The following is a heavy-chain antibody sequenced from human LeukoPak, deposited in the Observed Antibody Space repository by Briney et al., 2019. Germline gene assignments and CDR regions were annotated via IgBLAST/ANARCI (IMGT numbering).Heavy chain of an antibody. J-gene: IGHJ4*02. CDR1: GDSISRTSYY. Sequence: PSETLSLTCTVSGDSISRTSYYWGWIRQPPGKGLEWIGYIYYSGSTNYNPSLKSRVTISVDTSKNQFSLKLSSVTAADTAVYYCASASGYWGQGTLVTVSS. CDR2: IYYSGST. V-gene: IGHV4-61*05. D-gene: IGHD6-6*01. CDR3: ASASGY.